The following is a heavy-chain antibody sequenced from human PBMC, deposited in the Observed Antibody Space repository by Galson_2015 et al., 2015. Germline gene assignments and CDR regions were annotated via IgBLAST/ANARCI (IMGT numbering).Heavy chain of an antibody. CDR2: ISWNSGSI. Sequence: SLRLSCAASGFTFDDYAMHWVRQAPGKGLEWVSGISWNSGSIGYADSVKGRFTISRDNAKNSLYLQMNSLRAEDTALYYCAKDLVVAAIEPYGMDVWGQGTLVTVSS. CDR1: GFTFDDYA. J-gene: IGHJ6*02. V-gene: IGHV3-9*01. CDR3: AKDLVVAAIEPYGMDV. D-gene: IGHD2-15*01.